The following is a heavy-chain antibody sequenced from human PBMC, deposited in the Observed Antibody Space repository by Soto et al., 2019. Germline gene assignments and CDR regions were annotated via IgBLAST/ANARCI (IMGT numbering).Heavy chain of an antibody. CDR2: INPSGGST. CDR1: GYTFTSYY. V-gene: IGHV1-46*01. CDR3: ARDAYDYGDFAGIGY. Sequence: QVQLVQSGAEVKKPGASVKVSCKASGYTFTSYYMHWVRQAPGQGLEWMGIINPSGGSTSYAQKFQGSVTMTRDTSTSTVYMELSSLRSEDTAVYYCARDAYDYGDFAGIGYWGQGTLVTVSS. J-gene: IGHJ4*02. D-gene: IGHD4-17*01.